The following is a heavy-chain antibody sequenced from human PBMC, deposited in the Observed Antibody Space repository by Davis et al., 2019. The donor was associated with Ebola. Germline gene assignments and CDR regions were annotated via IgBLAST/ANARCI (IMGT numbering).Heavy chain of an antibody. CDR1: GGSFSGYY. D-gene: IGHD4-17*01. J-gene: IGHJ5*01. Sequence: MPSETLSLTCAVYGGSFSGYYWSWIRQPPGKGLEWIGEINHSGSTNYNPSLRSRVAISVDSSKNQFSLEISSVTAADTATYYCARTTKTNIEDSGLGYNSFDSWGQGVLVSVSS. V-gene: IGHV4-34*01. CDR3: ARTTKTNIEDSGLGYNSFDS. CDR2: INHSGST.